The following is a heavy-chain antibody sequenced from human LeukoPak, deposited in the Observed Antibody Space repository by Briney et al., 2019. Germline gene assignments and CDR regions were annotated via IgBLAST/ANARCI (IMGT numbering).Heavy chain of an antibody. CDR1: GGSFSGYY. Sequence: SETLSLTCAVYGGSFSGYYWSWIRQPPGKGLEWIGEINHSGSTNYNPSLKSRVTISVDTSKNQFSLKLSSVTAADTAVYYCARRGGSYYVDAFDIWGQGTMVTVSS. V-gene: IGHV4-34*01. CDR2: INHSGST. J-gene: IGHJ3*02. CDR3: ARRGGSYYVDAFDI. D-gene: IGHD1-26*01.